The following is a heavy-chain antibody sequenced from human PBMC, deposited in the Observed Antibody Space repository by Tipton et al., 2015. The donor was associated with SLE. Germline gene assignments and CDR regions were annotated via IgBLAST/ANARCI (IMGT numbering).Heavy chain of an antibody. CDR3: ARADEDIVVVPVAGSFGY. Sequence: QSGPEVKKPGASVKVSCKASGYTFTSYAMNWVRQAPGQGLEWMGWINTNTGNPTYAQGFTGRFVFSLDTSVSTAYLQISSLKAEDTAVYYCARADEDIVVVPVAGSFGYWGQGTLVTVSS. V-gene: IGHV7-4-1*02. CDR1: GYTFTSYA. CDR2: INTNTGNP. J-gene: IGHJ4*02. D-gene: IGHD2-2*01.